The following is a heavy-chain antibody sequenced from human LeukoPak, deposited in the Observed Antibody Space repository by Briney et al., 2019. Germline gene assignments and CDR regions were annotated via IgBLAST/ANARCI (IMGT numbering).Heavy chain of an antibody. CDR2: IYNDGSST. V-gene: IGHV3-74*01. CDR1: GFTFRSYW. CDR3: ARDWRSHFDY. J-gene: IGHJ4*02. Sequence: PGGSLRLSCTASGFTFRSYWMHWVRQAPGKGLVWVSGIYNDGSSTRYADSVKGRFTISRDNAKNTLYLQMNSLRAEDTAVYYCARDWRSHFDYWGQGTLVTVSS.